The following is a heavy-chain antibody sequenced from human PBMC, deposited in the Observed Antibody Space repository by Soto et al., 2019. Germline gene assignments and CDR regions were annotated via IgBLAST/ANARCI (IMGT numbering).Heavy chain of an antibody. Sequence: EVQLLESGGGLVQPGGSLRLSCAASGFTFSSYAMSWVRQAPGKGLEWVSAISGSGGTTYYADSVKGRFTFSRDNSKTTLYLQMNSLRAEDTAVYYCAKTADDWFSAFDIWGQGTMVTVSS. CDR2: ISGSGGTT. J-gene: IGHJ3*02. CDR3: AKTADDWFSAFDI. D-gene: IGHD3-9*01. CDR1: GFTFSSYA. V-gene: IGHV3-23*01.